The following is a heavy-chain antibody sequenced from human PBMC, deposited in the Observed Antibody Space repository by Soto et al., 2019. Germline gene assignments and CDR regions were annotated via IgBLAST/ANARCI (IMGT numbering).Heavy chain of an antibody. J-gene: IGHJ4*02. CDR2: IYSTGTT. Sequence: GGSLRLSCAASGFTVGNNYMSWVRQAPGKGLEWVSLIYSTGTTKYADSVKGRFTVSRDNAKNTLYLQMNSLRAEDTAVYYCAKDGRGSGSHYNSFGYWGQG. V-gene: IGHV3-53*01. CDR1: GFTVGNNY. CDR3: AKDGRGSGSHYNSFGY. D-gene: IGHD3-10*01.